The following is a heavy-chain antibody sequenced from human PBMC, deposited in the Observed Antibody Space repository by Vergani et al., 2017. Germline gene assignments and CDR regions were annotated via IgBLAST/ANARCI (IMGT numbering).Heavy chain of an antibody. CDR3: ARGTRLEWLSV. D-gene: IGHD3-3*01. Sequence: QLQLQESGPGLVKPSQTLSLTCTVSGGSISSGSYYWSWIRQPAGKGLEWIGRIYTSGSTNYNPSLKSRVTISVDTSKNQFSLKLSSVTAADTAVYYCARGTRLEWLSVWGQGTLVTVSS. J-gene: IGHJ4*02. V-gene: IGHV4-61*02. CDR1: GGSISSGSYY. CDR2: IYTSGST.